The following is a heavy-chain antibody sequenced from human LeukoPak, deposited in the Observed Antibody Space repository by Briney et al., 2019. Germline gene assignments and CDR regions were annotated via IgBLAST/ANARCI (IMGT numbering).Heavy chain of an antibody. CDR1: GGSISSYY. CDR3: AIEKSSNSWSHFDY. V-gene: IGHV4-59*01. CDR2: IYYSGST. D-gene: IGHD6-13*01. J-gene: IGHJ4*02. Sequence: SETLSLTYTVSGGSISSYYWSWIRQPPGKGLEWIGYIYYSGSTNYNPSLKSRVTISVDTSKNQLSLKMRSVTAADTAVYYCAIEKSSNSWSHFDYWGQGTLVTVSS.